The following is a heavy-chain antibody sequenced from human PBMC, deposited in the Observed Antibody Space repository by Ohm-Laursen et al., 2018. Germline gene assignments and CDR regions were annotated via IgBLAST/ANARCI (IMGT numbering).Heavy chain of an antibody. CDR2: IKSKTDGGTT. D-gene: IGHD3-10*01. V-gene: IGHV3-15*01. J-gene: IGHJ4*02. Sequence: SLRLSCAAFGFTFSNTWMSWVRQAPGKGLEWVGRIKSKTDGGTTDYAAPVKGRFTISRDDSKNTLYLQMNSLKTEDTAVYYCTTGRYGSGSFDYWGQGTLVTVSS. CDR1: GFTFSNTW. CDR3: TTGRYGSGSFDY.